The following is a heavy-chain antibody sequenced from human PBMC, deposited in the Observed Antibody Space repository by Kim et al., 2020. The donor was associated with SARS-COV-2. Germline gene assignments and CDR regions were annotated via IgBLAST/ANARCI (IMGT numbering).Heavy chain of an antibody. D-gene: IGHD5-12*01. V-gene: IGHV3-21*01. J-gene: IGHJ3*02. CDR2: ISSSSSYI. CDR3: ARDGASIVATIGAFDI. Sequence: GGSLRLSCAASGFTFSSYSMNWVRQAPGKGLEWVSSISSSSSYIYYADSVKGRFTISRDNAKNSLYLQMNSLRAEDTAVYYCARDGASIVATIGAFDIWGQGTMVTVSS. CDR1: GFTFSSYS.